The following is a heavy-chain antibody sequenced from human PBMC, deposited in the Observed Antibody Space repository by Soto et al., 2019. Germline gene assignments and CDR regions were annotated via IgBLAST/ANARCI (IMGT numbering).Heavy chain of an antibody. Sequence: EVLLVESGGGLVQPGMSLRLSCVASGFSVTPNFMSWVRQAPGKGLEWVSVIYSGGHTYYADSLKGRFTISRDISKNTVYLQMDSLRAEDTAVYHCVRPSSEHGHDGFDVWGPGTMVTVSS. J-gene: IGHJ3*01. CDR3: VRPSSEHGHDGFDV. CDR2: IYSGGHT. CDR1: GFSVTPNF. V-gene: IGHV3-53*01.